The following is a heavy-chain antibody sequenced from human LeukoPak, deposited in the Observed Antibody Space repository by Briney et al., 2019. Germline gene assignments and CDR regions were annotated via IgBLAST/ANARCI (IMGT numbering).Heavy chain of an antibody. J-gene: IGHJ4*02. V-gene: IGHV1-69*19. CDR2: IIPIFGTA. CDR3: AREGGYYFDY. Sequence: ASVKVSCKASGGTFGRFAISWVRQAPGQGLEWVGGIIPIFGTANFAQKFQGRITITADESTGTAYMELSSLRSEDTAVYYCAREGGYYFDYWGQGTLVTVSS. D-gene: IGHD3-3*01. CDR1: GGTFGRFA.